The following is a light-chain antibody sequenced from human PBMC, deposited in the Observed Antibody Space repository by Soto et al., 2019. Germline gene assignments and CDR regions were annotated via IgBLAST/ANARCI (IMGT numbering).Light chain of an antibody. Sequence: SYELTQPPSVSGAPGQTARITCGGSNIGSKSVQWYQQKPGQAPVKVVPERFSGSKSGNTATLTISRVEAGDEADYYCQVWDGDSDHVVFGGGTKLTVL. CDR3: QVWDGDSDHVV. V-gene: IGLV3-21*02. CDR1: NIGSKS. J-gene: IGLJ2*01.